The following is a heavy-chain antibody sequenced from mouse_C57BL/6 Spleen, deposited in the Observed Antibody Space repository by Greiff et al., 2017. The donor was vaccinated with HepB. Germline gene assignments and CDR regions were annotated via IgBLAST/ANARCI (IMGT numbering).Heavy chain of an antibody. CDR2: IYPGSGST. Sequence: QVHVKQPGAELVKPGASVKMSCKASGYTFTSYWITWVKQRPGQGLEWIGDIYPGSGSTNYNEKFKSKATLTVDTSSSTAYMQLSSLTSEDSAVYYCARRGGYYMGAMDYWGQGTSVTVSS. J-gene: IGHJ4*01. D-gene: IGHD2-12*01. CDR3: ARRGGYYMGAMDY. V-gene: IGHV1-55*01. CDR1: GYTFTSYW.